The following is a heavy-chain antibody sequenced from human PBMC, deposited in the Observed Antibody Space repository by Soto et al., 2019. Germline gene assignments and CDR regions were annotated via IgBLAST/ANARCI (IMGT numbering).Heavy chain of an antibody. D-gene: IGHD6-13*01. V-gene: IGHV1-69*13. J-gene: IGHJ4*02. CDR2: IIPIFGTA. Sequence: SVKISCKASGGTFSSYAISWVRQAPGQGLEWMGGIIPIFGTANYAQKFQGRVTITADESTSTAYMELSSLRSEDTAVYYCASQGWASSHSGSLSDYWGQGTLVTGSS. CDR1: GGTFSSYA. CDR3: ASQGWASSHSGSLSDY.